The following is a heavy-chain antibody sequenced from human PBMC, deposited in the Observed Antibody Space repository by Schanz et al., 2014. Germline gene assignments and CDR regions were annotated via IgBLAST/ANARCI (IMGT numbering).Heavy chain of an antibody. V-gene: IGHV3-30-3*01. CDR2: ISYDGSNK. CDR3: AKDPSHGDYDYYFDY. D-gene: IGHD3-22*01. CDR1: GFTLSSYA. J-gene: IGHJ4*02. Sequence: VQLVESGGGFVQPGRSLRLSCAAYGFTLSSYAMHWVRQAPGKGLEWVAVISYDGSNKYYADSVKRRFTISRDISKNTLYLQMNSLRAEDTAVYYCAKDPSHGDYDYYFDYWGQGTLVTVSS.